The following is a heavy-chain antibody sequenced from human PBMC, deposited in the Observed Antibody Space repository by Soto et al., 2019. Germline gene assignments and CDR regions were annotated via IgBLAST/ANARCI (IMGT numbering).Heavy chain of an antibody. D-gene: IGHD1-26*01. CDR1: GDSVSSNSAA. CDR2: TYYRSKWYN. J-gene: IGHJ6*03. Sequence: SQTLSLTCAISGDSVSSNSAAWNWIRQSPSRGLEWLGRTYYRSKWYNDYAVSVKSRITINPDTSKNQFSLQLNSVTPEDTAVYYCARAGSGSYSLYYYYYMDVWGKGTTVNVSS. CDR3: ARAGSGSYSLYYYYYMDV. V-gene: IGHV6-1*01.